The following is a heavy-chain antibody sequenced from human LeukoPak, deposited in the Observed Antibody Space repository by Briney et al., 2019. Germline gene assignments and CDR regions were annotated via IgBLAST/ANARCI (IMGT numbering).Heavy chain of an antibody. CDR1: GFTFRTCS. CDR2: ISGSGGAI. J-gene: IGHJ3*01. Sequence: GSLRLSCEASGFTFRTCSMNWVRQAPGKGPERISYISGSGGAIYYTDSVKGRFTVSRDNDKNTLYLQMNSLRAEDTAVYFCARDRFTRSYSGFDAFDFWGQGTMVTVSS. D-gene: IGHD6-19*01. CDR3: ARDRFTRSYSGFDAFDF. V-gene: IGHV3-48*04.